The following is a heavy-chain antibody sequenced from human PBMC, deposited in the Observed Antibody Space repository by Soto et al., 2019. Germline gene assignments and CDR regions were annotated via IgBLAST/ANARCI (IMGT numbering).Heavy chain of an antibody. J-gene: IGHJ4*02. Sequence: GGSLRLSCAASGFTFSSYAMSWVRQAPGKGLEWVSAISGSGASTYYADSVKGRFTVSRDNSKNTLYLQMNSLRAEDTAVFYCAKERSSGWSFDYWGQGTLLTVSS. D-gene: IGHD6-19*01. CDR1: GFTFSSYA. CDR2: ISGSGAST. CDR3: AKERSSGWSFDY. V-gene: IGHV3-23*01.